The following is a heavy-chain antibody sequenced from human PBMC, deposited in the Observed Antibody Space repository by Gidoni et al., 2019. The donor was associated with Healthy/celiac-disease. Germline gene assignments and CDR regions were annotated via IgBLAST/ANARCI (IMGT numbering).Heavy chain of an antibody. Sequence: QVQLQESGPGLVKPSQPLSLTCTVSGGSISRGGYYWSWIRQHPGKGLEWIGYIYYSGSTYYNPSLKSRVTISVDTSKNQFSLKLSSVTAADTAVYYCARDDCSSTSCRGFDYWGQGTLVTVSS. CDR1: GGSISRGGYY. D-gene: IGHD2-2*01. CDR3: ARDDCSSTSCRGFDY. J-gene: IGHJ4*02. CDR2: IYYSGST. V-gene: IGHV4-31*03.